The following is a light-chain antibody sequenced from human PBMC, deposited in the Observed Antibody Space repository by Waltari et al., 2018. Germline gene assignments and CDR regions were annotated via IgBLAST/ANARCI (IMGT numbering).Light chain of an antibody. CDR1: QGISSY. CDR3: QQYYSHPPT. V-gene: IGKV1-8*01. J-gene: IGKJ1*01. CDR2: AAS. Sequence: AIRITQSPSSLSASTGARVTITCRASQGISSYLAWYQQKPGKATKFLIYAASTLQSGVPSRFSGSGSGTDFTLTISCLQSEDFASYYCQQYYSHPPTFGQGTKVENK.